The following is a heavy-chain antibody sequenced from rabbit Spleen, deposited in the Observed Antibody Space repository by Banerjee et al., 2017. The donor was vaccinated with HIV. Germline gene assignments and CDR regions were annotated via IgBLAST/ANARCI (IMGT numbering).Heavy chain of an antibody. CDR1: GFSFSTGYY. CDR3: GAGSSFYRYNL. CDR2: IGTGSGTT. V-gene: IGHV1S40*01. D-gene: IGHD8-1*01. Sequence: EESGGGLVKPGASLTLTCKASGFSFSTGYYMSWVRQAPGKGLEWIGCIGTGSGTTWFANWAKGRFTISKTSSTTVTLQMTSLTAADTATYFCGAGSSFYRYNLWGQGTLVTVS. J-gene: IGHJ4*01.